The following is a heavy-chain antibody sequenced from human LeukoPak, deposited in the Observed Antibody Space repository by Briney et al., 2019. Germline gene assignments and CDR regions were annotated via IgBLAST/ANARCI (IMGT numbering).Heavy chain of an antibody. V-gene: IGHV3-23*01. CDR2: ISGSGGST. J-gene: IGHJ5*02. CDR3: AKGDYIWGSYRHNWFDP. CDR1: GFTFSSYA. D-gene: IGHD3-16*02. Sequence: GGSLRLSCAASGFTFSSYAMSWVRQAPGKGLEWVSAISGSGGSTYYADSVKGRFTISRDNSKNTLYLQMNSLRAEDTAVYYCAKGDYIWGSYRHNWFDPWGQGTLVTVSS.